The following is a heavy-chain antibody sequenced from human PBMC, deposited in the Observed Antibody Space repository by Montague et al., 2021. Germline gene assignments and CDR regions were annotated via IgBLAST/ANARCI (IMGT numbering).Heavy chain of an antibody. J-gene: IGHJ4*02. Sequence: SLRLSCAASGFTFRSYSMNWVRQAPGKGLEWVSSISSSSSYIYYTDSVKGRFTISRDNAKNSLYLQMNSLRAEDTAVYYCARDYYGSGRGKDYFDYWGRGTLVTVSS. D-gene: IGHD3-10*01. V-gene: IGHV3-21*01. CDR3: ARDYYGSGRGKDYFDY. CDR2: ISSSSSYI. CDR1: GFTFRSYS.